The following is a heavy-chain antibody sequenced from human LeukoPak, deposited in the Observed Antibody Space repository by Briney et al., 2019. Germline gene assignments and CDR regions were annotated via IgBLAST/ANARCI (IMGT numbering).Heavy chain of an antibody. CDR2: IKSKTDGGTT. CDR1: GFTFSNAW. J-gene: IGHJ4*02. D-gene: IGHD3-9*01. Sequence: GGSLRLSCVASGFTFSNAWMSWVRQAPGKGLEWVGRIKSKTDGGTTDYAAPVKGRFTISRDDSKNTLYLQMNSLKTEDTAVYYCTTSINILTGYYYFDYWGQGTLVTVSS. CDR3: TTSINILTGYYYFDY. V-gene: IGHV3-15*01.